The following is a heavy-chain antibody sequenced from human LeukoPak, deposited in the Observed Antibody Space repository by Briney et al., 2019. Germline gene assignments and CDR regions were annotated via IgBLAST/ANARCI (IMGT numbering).Heavy chain of an antibody. CDR2: INPNSGGT. Sequence: ASVKVSCKASGYTFTGYYMHWVRQAPGQGLEWMGWINPNSGGTNYAQKFQGRVTMTRDTSISTAYMELSGLRSDDTAVYYCARDYSSWYYYYYYMDVWGKGTTVTVSS. CDR1: GYTFTGYY. CDR3: ARDYSSWYYYYYYMDV. D-gene: IGHD6-13*01. J-gene: IGHJ6*03. V-gene: IGHV1-2*02.